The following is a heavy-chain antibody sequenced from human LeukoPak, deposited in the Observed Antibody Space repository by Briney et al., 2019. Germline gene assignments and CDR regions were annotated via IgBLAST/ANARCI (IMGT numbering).Heavy chain of an antibody. Sequence: SETLSLTCTVSGGSIGSDYWSWTRQPPGQGQEWIGYVFHSGSTKYNPSLKSRVTISRDTSNNPFSLKLSSVTAADTAIYYWAKHVKIPVAGFDYWGRGTPVTVSS. CDR2: VFHSGST. V-gene: IGHV4-59*08. CDR1: GGSIGSDY. J-gene: IGHJ4*02. CDR3: AKHVKIPVAGFDY. D-gene: IGHD6-19*01.